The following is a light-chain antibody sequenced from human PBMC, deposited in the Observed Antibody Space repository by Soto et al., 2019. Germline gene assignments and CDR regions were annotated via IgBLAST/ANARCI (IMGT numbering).Light chain of an antibody. J-gene: IGLJ2*01. CDR1: SSNIGSNT. V-gene: IGLV1-44*01. Sequence: QSVLTQPPSASGTPGQRVTISCSGSSSNIGSNTVNWYQQLPGTAPKLLIYSNSQRPSGVPDRFSGSKSGTSACLAISGLQSEDEADYYCAVLNDNLNGYVVFGGGTKLTVL. CDR2: SNS. CDR3: AVLNDNLNGYVV.